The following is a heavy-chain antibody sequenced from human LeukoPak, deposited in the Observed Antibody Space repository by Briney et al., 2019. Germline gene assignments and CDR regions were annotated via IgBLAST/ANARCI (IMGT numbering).Heavy chain of an antibody. CDR2: TYYRSKWYD. V-gene: IGHV6-1*01. Sequence: RSQTLSLTCAISGDNVSSNSATWNWIRQSPSRGLEWLGRTYYRSKWYDDYAVSVKSRITINPDTSKNQFSLQLNSVSPEDTAVYYCVRGSKGSSPYWYFDLWGRGTLVTASS. D-gene: IGHD6-13*01. CDR1: GDNVSSNSAT. J-gene: IGHJ2*01. CDR3: VRGSKGSSPYWYFDL.